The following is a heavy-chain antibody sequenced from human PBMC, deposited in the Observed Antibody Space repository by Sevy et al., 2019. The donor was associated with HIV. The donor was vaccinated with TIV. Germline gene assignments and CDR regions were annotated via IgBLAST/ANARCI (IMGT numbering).Heavy chain of an antibody. CDR2: ISGSGGSGDKT. D-gene: IGHD3-22*01. V-gene: IGHV3-23*01. J-gene: IGHJ4*02. CDR3: ARKYDSSGYFDY. Sequence: GGSLRLSCAASGFTFSNYAMNWVRQAPGKGLEWVSGISGSGGSGDKTNYADTVKGRFTIDRDDSKNSLYLQLNSLRAEDTDIYYCARKYDSSGYFDYWGQGTLVTVSS. CDR1: GFTFSNYA.